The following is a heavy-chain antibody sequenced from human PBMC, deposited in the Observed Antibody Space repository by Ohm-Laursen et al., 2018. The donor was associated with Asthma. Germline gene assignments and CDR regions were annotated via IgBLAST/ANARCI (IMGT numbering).Heavy chain of an antibody. CDR1: GGSVSSGSYY. J-gene: IGHJ6*02. Sequence: PSDTLSLTCTVSGGSVSSGSYYWSWIRQPPGKGLEWIGYIYYSGSTYYNPSLKSRVTISVDTSKNQFSLKLSSVTAADTAVYYCARDRRREYCSSTSCYVYGGYGMDVWGQGTTVTVSS. V-gene: IGHV4-61*01. CDR2: IYYSGST. D-gene: IGHD2-2*01. CDR3: ARDRRREYCSSTSCYVYGGYGMDV.